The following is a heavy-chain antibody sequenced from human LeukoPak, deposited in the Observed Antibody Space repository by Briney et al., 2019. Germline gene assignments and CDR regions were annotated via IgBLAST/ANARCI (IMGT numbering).Heavy chain of an antibody. Sequence: GGSLRLSCAASGFTFSSYWMSWVRQAPGKGLEWVANIKQDGSEKYYVDSVKGRFTISRDNAKNSLYLQMNSLRAEDTAVYYCARASSGWYGPMFDYWGQGILVTVSS. CDR2: IKQDGSEK. D-gene: IGHD6-19*01. V-gene: IGHV3-7*04. J-gene: IGHJ4*02. CDR3: ARASSGWYGPMFDY. CDR1: GFTFSSYW.